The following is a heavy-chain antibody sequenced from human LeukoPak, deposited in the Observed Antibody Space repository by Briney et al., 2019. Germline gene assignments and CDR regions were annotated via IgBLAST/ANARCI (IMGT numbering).Heavy chain of an antibody. J-gene: IGHJ3*02. D-gene: IGHD3-10*01. CDR3: ARNGEPHYGSGSYSAFDI. V-gene: IGHV1-8*03. CDR2: MNPNSGNT. Sequence: ASVKVSCKASGYTFTSYAMHWVRQAPGQRLEWMGWMNPNSGNTGYAQKFQGRVTITRNTSISTAYMELSSLRSEDTAVYYCARNGEPHYGSGSYSAFDIWGQGTMVTVSS. CDR1: GYTFTSYA.